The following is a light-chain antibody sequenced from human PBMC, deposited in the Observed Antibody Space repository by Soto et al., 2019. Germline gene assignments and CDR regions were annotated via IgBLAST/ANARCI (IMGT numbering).Light chain of an antibody. V-gene: IGKV1-39*01. CDR3: QQSYSTPMCT. J-gene: IGKJ2*02. CDR2: AAS. CDR1: QSISSY. Sequence: DIQMTQSPSSLSASVGDRVTITCRASQSISSYLNWYQQKPGKAPKLLIYAASSLQSGVPSRFXGSGSGTDFTLTISSLQPEDFATYYCQQSYSTPMCTFGQGTKLEIK.